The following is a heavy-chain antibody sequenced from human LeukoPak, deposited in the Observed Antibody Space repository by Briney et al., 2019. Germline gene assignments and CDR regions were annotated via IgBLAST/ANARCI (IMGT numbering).Heavy chain of an antibody. CDR2: ISSSGGTI. CDR3: AKEGGDWVECYFDY. V-gene: IGHV3-11*01. CDR1: GFTFSDYY. Sequence: GGSLRLSCAASGFTFSDYYMNWIRQVPGKGLEWISYISSSGGTIYYADSVKGRFTISRDNAKNSLYLQMNSLRAEDTAVYYCAKEGGDWVECYFDYWGQGTLVTVSS. J-gene: IGHJ4*02. D-gene: IGHD3-16*01.